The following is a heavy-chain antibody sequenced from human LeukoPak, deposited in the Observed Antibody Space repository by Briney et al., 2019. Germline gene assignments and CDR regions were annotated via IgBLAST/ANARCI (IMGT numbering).Heavy chain of an antibody. CDR1: GFTFSSYW. CDR3: ARETPCGGDCYHFDY. J-gene: IGHJ4*02. D-gene: IGHD2-21*02. Sequence: GGSLRLSCAASGFTFSSYWMSWVRQAPGKGLEWVANIKQDGSEKYYVDSAKGRFTISRDNAKNSLYLQMNSLRAEDTAVYYCARETPCGGDCYHFDYWGQGTLVTVSS. V-gene: IGHV3-7*01. CDR2: IKQDGSEK.